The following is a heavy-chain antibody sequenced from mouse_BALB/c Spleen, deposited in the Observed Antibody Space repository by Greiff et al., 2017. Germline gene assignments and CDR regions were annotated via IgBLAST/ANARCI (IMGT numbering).Heavy chain of an antibody. Sequence: QVQLQQPGAELVKPGASVKLSCKASGYTFTSYWMHWVKQRPGQGLEWIGEINPSNGRTNYNEKFKSKATLTVDKSSSTAYMQLSSLTSEDSAVYYCARPFYYYGSSWYFDVWGAGTTVTVSS. CDR1: GYTFTSYW. D-gene: IGHD1-1*01. V-gene: IGHV1S81*02. CDR2: INPSNGRT. CDR3: ARPFYYYGSSWYFDV. J-gene: IGHJ1*01.